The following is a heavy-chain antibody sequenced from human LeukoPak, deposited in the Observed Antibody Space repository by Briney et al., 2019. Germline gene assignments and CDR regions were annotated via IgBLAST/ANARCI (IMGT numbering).Heavy chain of an antibody. CDR2: IYSGDSDT. V-gene: IGHV5-51*01. D-gene: IGHD6-25*01. CDR3: ARKTSWQRSEDF. CDR1: GYRFTDYW. Sequence: KVSCKASGYRFTDYWIAWVRQMPGKGLEWMGAIYSGDSDTRYSPSFHGQVTISADKSINTAYLQWSSMKASDTAIYYCARKTSWQRSEDFWGQGTLVTVSP. J-gene: IGHJ4*02.